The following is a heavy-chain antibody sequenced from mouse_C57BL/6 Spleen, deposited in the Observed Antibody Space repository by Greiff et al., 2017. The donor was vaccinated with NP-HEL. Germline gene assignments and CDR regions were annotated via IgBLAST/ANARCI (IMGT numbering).Heavy chain of an antibody. J-gene: IGHJ2*01. D-gene: IGHD2-1*01. V-gene: IGHV1-80*01. CDR2: IYPGDGDT. CDR3: ARRRIYYGFDY. Sequence: VQLQQSGAELVKPGASVKISCKASGYAFSSYWMNWVKQRPGKGLEWIGQIYPGDGDTNYNGKFKGKATLTADKSSSTAYMQLSSLTSEDSAVYFCARRRIYYGFDYWGQGTTLTVSS. CDR1: GYAFSSYW.